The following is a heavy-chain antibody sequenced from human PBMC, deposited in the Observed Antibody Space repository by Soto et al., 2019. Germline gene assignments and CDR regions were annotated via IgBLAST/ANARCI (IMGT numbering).Heavy chain of an antibody. J-gene: IGHJ4*02. CDR3: ATTNPPSYYDFGSGYYGPFDY. Sequence: GGSLRLSCAASGFTFSSYAMSWVGQAPGKGLEWVSAISGSGGSTYYADSVKSRFTISRDNSKNTLYLQMNSLRAEDTAVYYCATTNPPSYYDFGSGYYGPFDYWGQGTLVTVSS. CDR2: ISGSGGST. V-gene: IGHV3-23*01. D-gene: IGHD3-3*01. CDR1: GFTFSSYA.